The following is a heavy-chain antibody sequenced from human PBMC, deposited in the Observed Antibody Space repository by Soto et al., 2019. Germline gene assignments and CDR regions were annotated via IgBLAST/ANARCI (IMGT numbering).Heavy chain of an antibody. D-gene: IGHD6-13*01. CDR2: ISAGVIDT. J-gene: IGHJ4*02. CDR3: AKQFSSSTWYPFDH. CDR1: GFTYNIYA. Sequence: EVQLLESGEALVQLGGSLRLSCAASGFTYNIYAMSWVRQAPGKGLEWVSGISAGVIDTYYADSVKGRFTVSRDDSKNTLYLQMNSLRADDTAVYYCAKQFSSSTWYPFDHWGRGTLVTGSS. V-gene: IGHV3-23*01.